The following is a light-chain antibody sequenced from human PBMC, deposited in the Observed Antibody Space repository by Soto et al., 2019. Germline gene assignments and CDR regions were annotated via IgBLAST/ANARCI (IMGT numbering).Light chain of an antibody. J-gene: IGLJ1*01. V-gene: IGLV2-14*01. CDR2: EVS. Sequence: QSVLTQPASVTGTPGQSITISCTTSNIDLDAYKYISWYRQHPGEAPKIIIYEVSNRPSGISNRFSGSKSGNTASLTISGLQTDDEAEYFCSTYTDKTYIFGSGTKLTVL. CDR1: NIDLDAYKY. CDR3: STYTDKTYI.